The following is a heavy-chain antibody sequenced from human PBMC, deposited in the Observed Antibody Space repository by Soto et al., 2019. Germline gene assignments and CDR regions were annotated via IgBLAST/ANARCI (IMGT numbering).Heavy chain of an antibody. CDR3: ARVVPGAEAWFVP. J-gene: IGHJ5*02. CDR1: GYTFSNYG. V-gene: IGHV1-18*01. CDR2: ISLYSDGT. Sequence: QVQLVQSGGEVERPGASVKVSCNTSGYTFSNYGITWVRQAPGQPLEWLGWISLYSDGTNYAQKFQGRVSMTTDTSTTTAYMELRSLRSDDTAVYYCARVVPGAEAWFVPWGQGTLVTVSS. D-gene: IGHD2-2*01.